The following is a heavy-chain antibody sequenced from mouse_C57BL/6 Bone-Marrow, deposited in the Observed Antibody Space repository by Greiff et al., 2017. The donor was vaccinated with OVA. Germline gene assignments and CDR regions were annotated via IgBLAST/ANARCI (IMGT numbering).Heavy chain of an antibody. D-gene: IGHD2-4*01. V-gene: IGHV1-50*01. CDR1: GYTFTSYW. CDR3: ARGDYDGAMDY. Sequence: QVQLKQPGAELVKPGASVKLSCKASGYTFTSYWMQWVKQRPGQGLEWIGEIDPSDSYTNYNQKFKGKATLTVDTSSSTAYMQLSSLTSEDSAVYYCARGDYDGAMDYWGQGTSVTVSS. J-gene: IGHJ4*01. CDR2: IDPSDSYT.